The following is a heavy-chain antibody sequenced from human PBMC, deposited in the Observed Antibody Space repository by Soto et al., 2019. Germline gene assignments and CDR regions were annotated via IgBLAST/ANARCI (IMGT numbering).Heavy chain of an antibody. J-gene: IGHJ4*02. Sequence: QLQLQESGSGLVKPSQTLSLTCAVSGVSISSGGYSWSWLRQPPGKGLEWIGYIYHSGSTYDNPSLKSRATTSVNSSNNQFSLKLSSVTAADTAVYYCARGHVVAAQHWGKGTLVTVSS. CDR3: ARGHVVAAQH. V-gene: IGHV4-30-2*01. CDR2: IYHSGST. CDR1: GVSISSGGYS. D-gene: IGHD2-15*01.